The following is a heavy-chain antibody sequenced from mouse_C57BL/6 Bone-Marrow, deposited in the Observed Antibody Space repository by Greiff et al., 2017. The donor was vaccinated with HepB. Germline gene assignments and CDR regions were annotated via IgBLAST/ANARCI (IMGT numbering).Heavy chain of an antibody. CDR3: ARYGNYPYAMDY. J-gene: IGHJ4*01. V-gene: IGHV1-54*01. CDR1: GYAFTNYL. D-gene: IGHD2-1*01. CDR2: INPGSGGT. Sequence: QVQLKQSGAELVRPGTSVKVSCKASGYAFTNYLIEWVKQRPGQGLEWIGVINPGSGGTNYNEKFKGKATLTADKSSSTAYMQLSSLTSEDSAVYFCARYGNYPYAMDYWGQGTSVTVSS.